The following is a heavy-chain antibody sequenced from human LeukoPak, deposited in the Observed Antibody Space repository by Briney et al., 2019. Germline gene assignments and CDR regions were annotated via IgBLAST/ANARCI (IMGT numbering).Heavy chain of an antibody. J-gene: IGHJ6*03. CDR3: AKGHGWEASYYYYYMDV. D-gene: IGHD1-26*01. V-gene: IGHV3-66*01. CDR2: IYSGGST. Sequence: AGGSLRLSCAASEFSVGSNYMTWVRQAPGKGLEWVSLIYSGGSTYYADSVKGRFTISRDNSKNTLYLKMNSLRAEDTAVYYCAKGHGWEASYYYYYMDVWGKGTTVTISS. CDR1: EFSVGSNY.